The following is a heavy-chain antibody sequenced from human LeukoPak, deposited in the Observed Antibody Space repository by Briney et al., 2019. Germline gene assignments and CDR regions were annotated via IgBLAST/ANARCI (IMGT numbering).Heavy chain of an antibody. CDR2: IYSDGST. CDR3: ARVRQMIVDY. Sequence: GGSLRLSCAVSGFTVSSNYMGWVRQAPGKGLEWVSVIYSDGSTYYADSVKGRFTISRDNSKNTLYLQMNSLRAEDTAVYYCARVRQMIVDYWGQGTLVTVSS. V-gene: IGHV3-53*01. J-gene: IGHJ4*02. CDR1: GFTVSSNY. D-gene: IGHD3-22*01.